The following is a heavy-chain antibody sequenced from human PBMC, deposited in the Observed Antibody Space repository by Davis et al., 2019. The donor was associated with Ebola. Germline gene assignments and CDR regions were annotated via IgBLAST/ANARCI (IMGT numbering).Heavy chain of an antibody. D-gene: IGHD4-17*01. V-gene: IGHV3-21*01. Sequence: GGSLRLSCAASGFMFSNFAMNWVRQAPGGGLEWVASIKSDISYIHYAASVRGRFTVSRDNAKNSLYLQMTGLRVEDTAVYYCARKDFGDYAYSDYWGQGTLVTVSS. CDR1: GFMFSNFA. J-gene: IGHJ4*02. CDR3: ARKDFGDYAYSDY. CDR2: IKSDISYI.